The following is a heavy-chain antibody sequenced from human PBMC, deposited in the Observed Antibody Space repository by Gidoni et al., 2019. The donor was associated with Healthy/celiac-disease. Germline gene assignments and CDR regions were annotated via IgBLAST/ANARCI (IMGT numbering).Heavy chain of an antibody. D-gene: IGHD5-12*01. Sequence: EVQLLESGGGLVQPGGSLRLSCAASGFTFSSYAMSWVRQAPGKGLGWVSAISGSGGSTYYADSVKGRFTISRDNSKNTLYLQMNSLRAEDTAVYYCAKGQRWLQSGGYYFDYWGQGTLVTVSS. CDR3: AKGQRWLQSGGYYFDY. CDR2: ISGSGGST. J-gene: IGHJ4*02. V-gene: IGHV3-23*01. CDR1: GFTFSSYA.